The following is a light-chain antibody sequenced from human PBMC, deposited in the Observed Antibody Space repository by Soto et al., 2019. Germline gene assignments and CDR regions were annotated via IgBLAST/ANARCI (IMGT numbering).Light chain of an antibody. V-gene: IGKV3D-15*01. Sequence: VLTQSPGTPSLTSGERATLSCRASQGVGRFLAWYQQKPGQAPRLLIYGASGRATGTPDRFSGSGSGTEFTLTISSLQSEDFAVYYCQQYNNWPRTFGQGTKVDIK. CDR2: GAS. CDR1: QGVGRF. J-gene: IGKJ1*01. CDR3: QQYNNWPRT.